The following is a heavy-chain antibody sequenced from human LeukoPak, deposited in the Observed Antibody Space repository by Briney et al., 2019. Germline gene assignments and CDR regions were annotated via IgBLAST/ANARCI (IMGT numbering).Heavy chain of an antibody. CDR3: ARMGSGYRAYFDY. J-gene: IGHJ4*02. CDR1: GGTFSSYA. Sequence: SVKVSCKASGGTFSSYAISLVRQAPGQGLEWMGGIIPIFGTANYAQKFQGRVTITADESTSTAYMELSSLRSEDTAVYYCARMGSGYRAYFDYWGQGTLVTVSS. CDR2: IIPIFGTA. V-gene: IGHV1-69*13. D-gene: IGHD3-22*01.